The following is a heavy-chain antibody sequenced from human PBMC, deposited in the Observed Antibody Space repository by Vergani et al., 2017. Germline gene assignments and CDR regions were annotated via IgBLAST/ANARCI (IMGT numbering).Heavy chain of an antibody. J-gene: IGHJ4*02. CDR3: ARGQWLPTLSFDY. CDR1: GYTFTGYY. D-gene: IGHD6-19*01. V-gene: IGHV1-2*02. CDR2: INPNSGGT. Sequence: QVQLVQSGAEVKKPGASVKVSCKASGYTFTGYYMHWVRQAPGQGLEWMGWINPNSGGTNYAQNFQGRVTMTWDTSISTAYMELSRLRSDDTAVYYCARGQWLPTLSFDYWGQGTLVTVSS.